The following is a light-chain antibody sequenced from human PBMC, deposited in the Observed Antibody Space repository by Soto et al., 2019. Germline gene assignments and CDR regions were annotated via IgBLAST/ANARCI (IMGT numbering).Light chain of an antibody. CDR1: QSFGSW. CDR2: KAS. J-gene: IGKJ1*01. CDR3: QQYNTFWT. V-gene: IGKV1-5*03. Sequence: DIQMTQSPSSLSASVGDRVTITCRASQSFGSWLAWYQQKPGKAPKLLIYKASTLESGDPSRFSGSESGTEFTLTISSLQPDDFATYYCQQYNTFWTFGQGTKVEIK.